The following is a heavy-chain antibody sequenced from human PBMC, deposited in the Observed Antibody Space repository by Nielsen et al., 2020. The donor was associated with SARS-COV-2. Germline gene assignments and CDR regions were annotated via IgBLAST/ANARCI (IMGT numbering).Heavy chain of an antibody. CDR2: ISWNSGSI. CDR1: GFTFDDYA. V-gene: IGHV3-9*01. CDR3: AVARIQYYYYGMDV. Sequence: GGSLRLSCAASGFTFDDYAMHWVRQAPGKGLDWVSGISWNSGSIGYADSVKGRFTISRDNAKNSLYLQMNSLRAEDTALYYCAVARIQYYYYGMDVWGQGTTVTVSS. D-gene: IGHD2-15*01. J-gene: IGHJ6*02.